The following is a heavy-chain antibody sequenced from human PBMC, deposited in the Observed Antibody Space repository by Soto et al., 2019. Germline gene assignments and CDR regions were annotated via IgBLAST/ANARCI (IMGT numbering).Heavy chain of an antibody. CDR1: GGGFSTYG. CDR2: IIPKFGTT. J-gene: IGHJ4*02. Sequence: SVKVSCKASGGGFSTYGINWVRLAPGQGLEWMGGIIPKFGTTNYAQKFRGRVTITADESTNTAYMELNYLRSEDTGVYYCCTDWGSGWQWNDYWGQGTQVTVSS. CDR3: CTDWGSGWQWNDY. V-gene: IGHV1-69*13. D-gene: IGHD6-19*01.